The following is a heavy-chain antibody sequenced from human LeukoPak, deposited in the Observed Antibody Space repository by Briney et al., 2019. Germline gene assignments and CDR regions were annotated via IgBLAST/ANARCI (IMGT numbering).Heavy chain of an antibody. V-gene: IGHV3-66*02. J-gene: IGHJ6*03. Sequence: GGSLRLSCAASGFTVNSNYMIWVRQAPAKGLEWVSVIYSGGTTYYADSVKGRFTISRDNSKNTLYLQMGSLRAEDTAVYYCATVASGGHYHYVDVWGRGTTVTVSS. CDR2: IYSGGTT. CDR1: GFTVNSNY. CDR3: ATVASGGHYHYVDV. D-gene: IGHD6-19*01.